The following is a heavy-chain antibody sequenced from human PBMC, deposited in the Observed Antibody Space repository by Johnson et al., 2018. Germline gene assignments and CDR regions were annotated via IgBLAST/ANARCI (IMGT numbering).Heavy chain of an antibody. J-gene: IGHJ4*02. D-gene: IGHD1-26*01. CDR1: GFRFRDYW. V-gene: IGHV3-7*01. Sequence: VQLVESGGGLVQPGGSLRLSCSASGFRFRDYWMTWVRQAPGKGLEWVASLKEDGSEKHYVDSVKGRFTISRDNAKNSLYLQMNSLRAEDTAVYFCARDEVGLTPFDFWGQGTLVTVSS. CDR2: LKEDGSEK. CDR3: ARDEVGLTPFDF.